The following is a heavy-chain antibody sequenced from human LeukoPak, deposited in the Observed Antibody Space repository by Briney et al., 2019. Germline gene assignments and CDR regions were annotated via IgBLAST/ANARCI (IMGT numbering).Heavy chain of an antibody. D-gene: IGHD5-24*01. CDR2: ISGSGGST. J-gene: IGHJ6*03. CDR3: AKDQRVSSRDAPAGGMDV. CDR1: GFTFSSYA. Sequence: GGSLRLSCAASGFTFSSYAMSWVRQAPGKGLEWVSAISGSGGSTYYADSVKGRFTISRDNSKNTLYLQMNSLRAEDTAVYYCAKDQRVSSRDAPAGGMDVWGKGTTVTVSS. V-gene: IGHV3-23*01.